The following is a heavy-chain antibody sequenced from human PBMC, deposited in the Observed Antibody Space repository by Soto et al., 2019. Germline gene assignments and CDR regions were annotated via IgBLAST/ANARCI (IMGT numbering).Heavy chain of an antibody. CDR1: GFTFSNYA. D-gene: IGHD3-22*01. V-gene: IGHV3-30-3*01. CDR2: ISYDGSNK. J-gene: IGHJ4*01. Sequence: GWSLRLSCAASGFTFSNYAMHWVRQAPGKGLEWVAFISYDGSNKYYADSEKGRFTISRDNSKNTLYLQMNSLRAEDTAVYYCARGPNYYDDTGYLLFHKDFEYWGQGTLVTVSS. CDR3: ARGPNYYDDTGYLLFHKDFEY.